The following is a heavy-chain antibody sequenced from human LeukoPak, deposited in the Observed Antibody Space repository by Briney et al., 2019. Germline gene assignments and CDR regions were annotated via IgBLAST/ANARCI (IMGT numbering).Heavy chain of an antibody. V-gene: IGHV4-59*08. J-gene: IGHJ4*02. CDR3: ARGGYSYASFDY. CDR2: IYYSGST. CDR1: GGSISGYY. D-gene: IGHD5-18*01. Sequence: SETLSLTCTVSGGSISGYYWSWIRQPPGKGLEWIGYIYYSGSTNYNPSLKSRVTISVDTSKNQFSLKLSSVTAADTAVCYCARGGYSYASFDYWGQGTLVTVSS.